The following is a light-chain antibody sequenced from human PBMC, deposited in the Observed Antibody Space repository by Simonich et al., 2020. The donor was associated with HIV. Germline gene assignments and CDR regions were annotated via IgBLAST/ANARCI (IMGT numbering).Light chain of an antibody. CDR1: RSDVGGYNY. J-gene: IGLJ2*01. CDR3: SSYTSSSTYVV. V-gene: IGLV2-14*01. CDR2: DVS. Sequence: QSALTQPASVSGSPGQSITISCTGTRSDVGGYNYVSWYHQHPGKAPKLMIYDVSKRPSGVAYRFSVSKPANTASLTISGLQAEDEADYYCSSYTSSSTYVVFGGGTKLTVL.